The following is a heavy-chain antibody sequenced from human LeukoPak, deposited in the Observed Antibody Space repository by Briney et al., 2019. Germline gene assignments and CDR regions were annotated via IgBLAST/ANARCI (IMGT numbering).Heavy chain of an antibody. CDR1: GYTFTSYG. J-gene: IGHJ4*02. CDR2: ISAYNGNT. Sequence: RASVKVSCKASGYTFTSYGISWVRQAPGQGLEWTGWISAYNGNTNYAQKLQGRVTMTTDTSTSTAYMELRSLRSDDTAVYYCARGGASGYCSGGSCYDGDYWGQGTLVTVSS. V-gene: IGHV1-18*01. D-gene: IGHD2-15*01. CDR3: ARGGASGYCSGGSCYDGDY.